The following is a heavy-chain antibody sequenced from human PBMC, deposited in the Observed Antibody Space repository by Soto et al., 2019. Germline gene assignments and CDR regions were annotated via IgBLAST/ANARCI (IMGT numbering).Heavy chain of an antibody. Sequence: PVGSLRLSCAASGFTFSSYSMNWVRQAPGKGLEWVSYISSSSSTIYYADSVKGRFTISRDNAKNSLYLQMNSLRAEDTAVYYCAKDLLYANTWYPLDPWGQGTPVNVSS. D-gene: IGHD6-13*01. CDR3: AKDLLYANTWYPLDP. J-gene: IGHJ5*02. V-gene: IGHV3-48*01. CDR1: GFTFSSYS. CDR2: ISSSSSTI.